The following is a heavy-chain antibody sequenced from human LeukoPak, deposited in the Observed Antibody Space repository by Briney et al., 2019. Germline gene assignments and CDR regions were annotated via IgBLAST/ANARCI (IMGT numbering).Heavy chain of an antibody. V-gene: IGHV4-61*01. CDR1: GGSVSSGSYY. CDR2: IYYSGST. CDR3: AREIGGITMIDL. Sequence: PSETLSLTCTVSGGSVSSGSYYWGWIRQPPGKGLEWIGYIYYSGSTNYNPSLKSRVTISVDTSKNQFSLKLSSVTAADTAVYYCAREIGGITMIDLWGQGTLVTVSS. D-gene: IGHD3-22*01. J-gene: IGHJ5*02.